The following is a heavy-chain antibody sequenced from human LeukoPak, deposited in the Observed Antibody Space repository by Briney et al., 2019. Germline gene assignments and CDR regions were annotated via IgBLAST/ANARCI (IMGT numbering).Heavy chain of an antibody. CDR3: ARDTHMFSMVRGVITFHGMDV. D-gene: IGHD3-10*01. CDR1: GFTFSSYA. J-gene: IGHJ6*02. V-gene: IGHV3-30-3*01. Sequence: PGRSLRLSCAASGFTFSSYAMHWVRQAPGKGLEWVAVISYDGSNKYYADSVKGRFTISRDNSKNTLYLQMNSLRAEDTAVYYCARDTHMFSMVRGVITFHGMDVWGQGTTVTVS. CDR2: ISYDGSNK.